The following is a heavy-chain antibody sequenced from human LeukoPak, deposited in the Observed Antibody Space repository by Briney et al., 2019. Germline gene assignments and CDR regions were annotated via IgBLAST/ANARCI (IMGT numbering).Heavy chain of an antibody. V-gene: IGHV4-59*01. D-gene: IGHD3-9*01. CDR2: MFYTGST. CDR3: ARVNPHFDTLTENWFDH. Sequence: SETLSLTCTVSGGSISSYYWTWIRQPPGKGLEWIGYMFYTGSTDYNPSLKSRVTMSIDTSKNQFSLKLSSVTAADTAVYYCARVNPHFDTLTENWFDHWGQGTLVTVSS. CDR1: GGSISSYY. J-gene: IGHJ5*02.